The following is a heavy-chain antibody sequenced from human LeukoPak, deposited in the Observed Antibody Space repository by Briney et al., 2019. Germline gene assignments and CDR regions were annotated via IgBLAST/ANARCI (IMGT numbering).Heavy chain of an antibody. J-gene: IGHJ6*02. CDR1: GGTFSSYA. CDR2: IIPILGIA. D-gene: IGHD3-3*01. Sequence: SVKVSCKASGGTFSSYAISWVRQAPGQGLEWMGRIIPILGIANYAQKFQGRVTITADKSTSTAYMELSSLRSEDTAVYYCAREEYCDFWRYYYYYGMDVWGQGTTVTVSS. V-gene: IGHV1-69*04. CDR3: AREEYCDFWRYYYYYGMDV.